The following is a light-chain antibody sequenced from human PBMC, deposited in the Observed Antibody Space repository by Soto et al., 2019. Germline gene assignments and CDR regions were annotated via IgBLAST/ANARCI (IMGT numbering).Light chain of an antibody. J-gene: IGLJ2*01. CDR3: SSFTITGTLVV. V-gene: IGLV2-14*01. CDR2: EVS. Sequence: QSALTQPASVSGSPGQSITISCTGTSSDIGVYNYVSWYQQHPGKAPKLMIYEVSHRPSGISNRFSGSKSGNTASLTISGLQAEDEADYYCSSFTITGTLVVFGGGTKLTVL. CDR1: SSDIGVYNY.